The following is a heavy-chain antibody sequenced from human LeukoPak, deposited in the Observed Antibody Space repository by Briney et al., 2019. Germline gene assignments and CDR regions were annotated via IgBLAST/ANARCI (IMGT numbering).Heavy chain of an antibody. CDR2: ISYDGSNK. Sequence: PGGSLRLSCAASGFTFSSYAMHWVRQAPGRGLEWVAVISYDGSNKYYADSVKGRFTISRDNSKNTLYLQMNSLRAEDTAVYYCARARSQVVPAANYWGQGTLVTVSS. D-gene: IGHD2-2*01. V-gene: IGHV3-30-3*01. J-gene: IGHJ4*02. CDR1: GFTFSSYA. CDR3: ARARSQVVPAANY.